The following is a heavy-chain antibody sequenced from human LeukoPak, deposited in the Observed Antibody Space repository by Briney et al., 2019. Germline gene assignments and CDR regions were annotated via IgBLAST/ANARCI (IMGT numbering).Heavy chain of an antibody. CDR2: ISSRSATM. D-gene: IGHD3-16*01. CDR3: AREANYARFDL. J-gene: IGHJ5*02. V-gene: IGHV3-48*01. Sequence: GGSLRLSCAASGFTFSSYNMNWVRQAPGKGLEWVSYISSRSATMYYADSVKGRFTISRDNAKNSLYLQMNSLRAEDTAVYYCAREANYARFDLWGLGTLVTVSS. CDR1: GFTFSSYN.